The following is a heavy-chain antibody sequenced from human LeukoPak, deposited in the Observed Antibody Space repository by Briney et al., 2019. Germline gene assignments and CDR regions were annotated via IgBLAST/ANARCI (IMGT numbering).Heavy chain of an antibody. Sequence: PGRSLRLSCAASGFTFSSYGMHWVRQAPGKGLEWVAVIRYDGSNKYYADSVKGRFTISRDNSKHALYLQMNSLRVEDTAVYYCAREGVAAFGYYYYYGMDVWGQGTTVTVSS. CDR1: GFTFSSYG. CDR3: AREGVAAFGYYYYYGMDV. J-gene: IGHJ6*02. V-gene: IGHV3-33*01. CDR2: IRYDGSNK. D-gene: IGHD2-15*01.